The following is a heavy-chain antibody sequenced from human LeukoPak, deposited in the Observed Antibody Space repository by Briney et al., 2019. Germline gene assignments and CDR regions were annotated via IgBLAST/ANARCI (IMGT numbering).Heavy chain of an antibody. CDR1: GYTFTSYG. J-gene: IGHJ4*02. D-gene: IGHD3-22*01. CDR2: ISAYNGNT. V-gene: IGHV1-18*01. Sequence: ASVKVSCKASGYTFTSYGISWVRQAPGQGLEWMGWISAYNGNTNYAQKFQGRVTMTTDTSTSTGYMELRSQRSDDTAVYYCARDRVDYYYDSSGYYFETFDYWGQGTLVTVSS. CDR3: ARDRVDYYYDSSGYYFETFDY.